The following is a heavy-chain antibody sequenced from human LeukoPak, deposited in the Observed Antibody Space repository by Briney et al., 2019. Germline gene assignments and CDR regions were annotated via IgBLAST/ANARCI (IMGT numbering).Heavy chain of an antibody. Sequence: ASVKVSCKASGYTFTDYFMHWVRQAPGQGLEWMGRINPNTGGTNYAQKFQGRVTMTRDTSINTAYMELSRLRSDDTAIYYCTRGNAYINDYWGQGTLVTVSS. V-gene: IGHV1-2*06. D-gene: IGHD2-21*01. CDR2: INPNTGGT. CDR1: GYTFTDYF. J-gene: IGHJ4*02. CDR3: TRGNAYINDY.